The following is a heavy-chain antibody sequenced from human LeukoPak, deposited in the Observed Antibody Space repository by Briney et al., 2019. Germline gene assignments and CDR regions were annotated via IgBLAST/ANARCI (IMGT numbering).Heavy chain of an antibody. J-gene: IGHJ4*02. D-gene: IGHD6-13*01. V-gene: IGHV3-33*01. Sequence: PGGSLRLSCAASGFSLSAYGVHWVRQAPDKGLEWVAVIWYDGTSKDYADSVKGRFTFSRDNSKNTLYLQMNSLTVEDTAVYYCARSQSSSLIDYWGQGTLVTVSS. CDR1: GFSLSAYG. CDR2: IWYDGTSK. CDR3: ARSQSSSLIDY.